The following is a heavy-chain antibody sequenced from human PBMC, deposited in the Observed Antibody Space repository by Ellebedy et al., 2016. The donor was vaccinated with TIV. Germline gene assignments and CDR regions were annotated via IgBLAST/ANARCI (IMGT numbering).Heavy chain of an antibody. CDR1: GGSISSSSYY. CDR3: ARRYYDFWSGYYSSDY. Sequence: SETLSLTCTVSGGSISSSSYYWGWIRQPPGKGLEWIGSIYYSGSTYYNPSLKSRVTISVDTSKNQFSLKLSSVTAADTAVYYCARRYYDFWSGYYSSDYWGQGTLVTVSS. D-gene: IGHD3-3*01. J-gene: IGHJ4*02. V-gene: IGHV4-39*01. CDR2: IYYSGST.